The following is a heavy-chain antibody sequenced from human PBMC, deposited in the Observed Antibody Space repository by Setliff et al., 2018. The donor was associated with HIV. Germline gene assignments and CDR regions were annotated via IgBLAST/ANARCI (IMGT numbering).Heavy chain of an antibody. J-gene: IGHJ5*02. CDR3: ATLRQQLITGWFDP. V-gene: IGHV3-23*01. CDR2: IGGSGDST. D-gene: IGHD6-13*01. Sequence: GGSLRLSCAASGFTFSNYAMSWVRQAPGKGLEWVSTIGGSGDSTYYADSVKGRCTVSRDNSKNTLYLHMNSLRAEDTAVYYCATLRQQLITGWFDPWGQGTLVPSPQ. CDR1: GFTFSNYA.